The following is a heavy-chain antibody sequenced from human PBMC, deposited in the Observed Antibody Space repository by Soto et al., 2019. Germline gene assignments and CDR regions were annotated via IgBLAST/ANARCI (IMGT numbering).Heavy chain of an antibody. J-gene: IGHJ4*02. CDR1: GYGFTTYY. CDR2: INPNGGAT. V-gene: IGHV1-46*01. Sequence: ASVKVSCKASGYGFTTYYLHWVRQAPGQGLEWLGMINPNGGATAYAQNFQGRVSMTTDMSTSTVFMDLSSLRFGDTAVYYCARGISGTYTALDFWGQGALVTVSS. CDR3: ARGISGTYTALDF. D-gene: IGHD1-26*01.